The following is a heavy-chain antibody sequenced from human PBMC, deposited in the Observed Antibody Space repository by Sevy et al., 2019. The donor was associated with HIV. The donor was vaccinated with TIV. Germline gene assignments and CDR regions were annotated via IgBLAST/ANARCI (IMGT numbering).Heavy chain of an antibody. Sequence: GESLKISCKGSGYTFSKYWIAWVRQMPGKGLEWMGIIYPRDSDARYSPSFQGHVTISVDKSINTAYLQWSRLGASDTATYYCARQGAFTVFGVVEDAFDIWGQGTMVTVSS. V-gene: IGHV5-51*01. D-gene: IGHD1-26*01. CDR3: ARQGAFTVFGVVEDAFDI. CDR2: IYPRDSDA. J-gene: IGHJ3*02. CDR1: GYTFSKYW.